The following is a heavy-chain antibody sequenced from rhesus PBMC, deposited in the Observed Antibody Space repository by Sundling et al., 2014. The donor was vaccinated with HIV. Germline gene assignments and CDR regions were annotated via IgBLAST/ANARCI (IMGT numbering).Heavy chain of an antibody. D-gene: IGHD2-27*01. J-gene: IGHJ4*01. CDR3: AKGGPCSETYCYYYFDY. V-gene: IGHV3S42*01. Sequence: MSWVRQAPGKGLEWVSVINSGGGNTYYADSVKGRLTISRDNSKNTLSLQMNSLRAEDTAVYYCAKGGPCSETYCYYYFDYWGQGVLVTVSS. CDR2: INSGGGNT.